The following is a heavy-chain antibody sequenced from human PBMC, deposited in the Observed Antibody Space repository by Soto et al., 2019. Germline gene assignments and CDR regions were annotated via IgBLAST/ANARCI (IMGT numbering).Heavy chain of an antibody. CDR1: GFTFSSYA. D-gene: IGHD1-7*01. V-gene: IGHV3-23*01. J-gene: IGHJ5*02. Sequence: PGGSLRLSCAASGFTFSSYAMSWVRQAPGKGLEWVSAISGSGGSTYYADSVKGRFTISRDNSKNTLYLQMNSLRAEDTAVYYCAKDPELLINIPNWFDPWGQGTLVTVSS. CDR2: ISGSGGST. CDR3: AKDPELLINIPNWFDP.